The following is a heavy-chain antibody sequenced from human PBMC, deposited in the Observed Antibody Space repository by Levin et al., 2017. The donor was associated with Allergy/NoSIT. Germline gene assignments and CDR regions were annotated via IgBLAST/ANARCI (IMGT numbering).Heavy chain of an antibody. D-gene: IGHD3-10*01. CDR1: GFTFSSYA. CDR3: ARDRGVYGSGSYSHFDY. CDR2: ISYDGSNK. V-gene: IGHV3-30-3*01. Sequence: GGSLRLSCAASGFTFSSYAMHWVRQTPGKGLEWVAVISYDGSNKYCADSVKGRFTISRDNSKNTLYLQMNSLRAEDTAVYYCARDRGVYGSGSYSHFDYWGQGTLVTVSS. J-gene: IGHJ4*02.